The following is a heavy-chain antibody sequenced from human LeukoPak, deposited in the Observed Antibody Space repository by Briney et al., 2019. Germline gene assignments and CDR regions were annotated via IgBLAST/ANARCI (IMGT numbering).Heavy chain of an antibody. CDR2: IKSKTDGGTT. V-gene: IGHV3-15*01. Sequence: GGSLRLSCAASGFTFSNAWMSWVRQAPGKGLEWVGRIKSKTDGGTTDYAAPVKGRFTISRDGSKNTLYLQMNSLKTEDTAVYYCTIDVGGYDFWSGYYPDWFDPWGQGTLVTVSS. CDR3: TIDVGGYDFWSGYYPDWFDP. J-gene: IGHJ5*02. CDR1: GFTFSNAW. D-gene: IGHD3-3*01.